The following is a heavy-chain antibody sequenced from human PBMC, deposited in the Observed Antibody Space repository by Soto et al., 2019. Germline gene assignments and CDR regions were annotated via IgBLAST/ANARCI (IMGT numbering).Heavy chain of an antibody. J-gene: IGHJ4*02. CDR2: ISSSSSYI. CDR1: GFTFSSYS. V-gene: IGHV3-21*01. CDR3: AVYYYDSSGYFFDY. D-gene: IGHD3-22*01. Sequence: GGSLRLSCAASGFTFSSYSMNWVRQAPGKGLEWVSSISSSSSYIYYADSVKGRFTISRDNAKNSLYLQMNSLRAEDTAVYFCAVYYYDSSGYFFDYWGQGTLVTVSS.